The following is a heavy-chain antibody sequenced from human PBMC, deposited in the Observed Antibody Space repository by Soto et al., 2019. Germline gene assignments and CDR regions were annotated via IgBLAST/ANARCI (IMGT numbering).Heavy chain of an antibody. CDR1: GFTFSSYW. CDR3: ARAGRRIAAAGTGGYYYYGMDV. CDR2: IKQDGSEK. V-gene: IGHV3-7*01. J-gene: IGHJ6*02. D-gene: IGHD6-13*01. Sequence: EVQLVESGGGLVQPGGSLRLSCAASGFTFSSYWMSCVRQAPGKGLEWVANIKQDGSEKYYVDSVKGRFTNSRDNAKNSLYLQMNNLRAEDTAVYYCARAGRRIAAAGTGGYYYYGMDVWGQGTTVTVSS.